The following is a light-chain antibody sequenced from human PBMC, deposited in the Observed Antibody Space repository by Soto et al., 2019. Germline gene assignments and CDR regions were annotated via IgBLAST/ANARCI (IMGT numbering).Light chain of an antibody. J-gene: IGLJ2*01. Sequence: QSVLTQPASVSGSPGQSITISCTGTSSDVGGYSYVSWYQQHPGKAPKLMIYDVSNRHSGVSNRFSGSKSGNTASLTISGLQAEDEADYYCSSYTSSSTRVFGGGTKVTVL. CDR1: SSDVGGYSY. CDR2: DVS. CDR3: SSYTSSSTRV. V-gene: IGLV2-14*03.